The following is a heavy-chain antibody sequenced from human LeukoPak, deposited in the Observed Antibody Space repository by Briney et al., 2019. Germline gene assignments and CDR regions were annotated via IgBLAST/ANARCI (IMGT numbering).Heavy chain of an antibody. V-gene: IGHV3-15*01. Sequence: GGSLRLSCEVSGFSFSNFAMSWVRQAPGKGLEWVGRIKSKTDGGTTDYAAPVKGRFTISRDDSKNTLYLQMNSLKTEDTAVYYCTTRTRYYYYGMDVWGQGTTVTVSS. CDR2: IKSKTDGGTT. CDR1: GFSFSNFA. J-gene: IGHJ6*02. CDR3: TTRTRYYYYGMDV.